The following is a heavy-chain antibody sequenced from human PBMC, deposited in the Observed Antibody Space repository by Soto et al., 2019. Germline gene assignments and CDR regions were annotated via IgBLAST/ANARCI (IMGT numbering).Heavy chain of an antibody. J-gene: IGHJ6*02. Sequence: QVQLVQSGAEVKKPGSSVKVSCKASGGTFSSYTISWVRQAPGQGLEWMGRIIPILGIANYAQKFQGRVTITADKSTSTAYMELSSLRSEDTAVYYGARERRVGYGYRIYGMDVWGQGTTVTVSS. CDR2: IIPILGIA. CDR1: GGTFSSYT. V-gene: IGHV1-69*08. CDR3: ARERRVGYGYRIYGMDV. D-gene: IGHD6-13*01.